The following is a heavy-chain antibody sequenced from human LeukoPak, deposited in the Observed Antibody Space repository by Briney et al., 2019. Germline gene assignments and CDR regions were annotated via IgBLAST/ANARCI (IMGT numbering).Heavy chain of an antibody. J-gene: IGHJ3*02. D-gene: IGHD5-24*01. Sequence: GGSLRLSCAASGFTFDDYAMHWVRQAPGKGLEWVSGISWNSGSVGYADSVKGRFTISRGNAKNSLYLQMNSLRAEDTALYYCAKDIGDGYSNDAFDIWGQGTMVTVSS. CDR3: AKDIGDGYSNDAFDI. CDR2: ISWNSGSV. CDR1: GFTFDDYA. V-gene: IGHV3-9*01.